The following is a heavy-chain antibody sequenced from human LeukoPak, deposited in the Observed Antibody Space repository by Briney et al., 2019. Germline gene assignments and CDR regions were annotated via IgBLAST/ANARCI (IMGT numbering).Heavy chain of an antibody. CDR3: ARERFPTTYYYYMDV. CDR1: SGSISSSNYH. J-gene: IGHJ6*03. Sequence: PSETLSLTCTVSSGSISSSNYHWGWIRQPPGKGLEWIGSISYSGSTYYNPSLKSRVTISVDTSKNQFSLKLSSVTAADTAVYYCARERFPTTYYYYMDVWGKGTTVTVSS. D-gene: IGHD1-7*01. V-gene: IGHV4-39*07. CDR2: ISYSGST.